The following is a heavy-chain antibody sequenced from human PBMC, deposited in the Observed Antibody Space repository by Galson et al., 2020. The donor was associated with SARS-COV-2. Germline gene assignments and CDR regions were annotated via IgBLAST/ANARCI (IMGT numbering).Heavy chain of an antibody. CDR2: ITWDGRST. CDR1: GFTFDDYT. J-gene: IGHJ4*02. Sequence: GGSLRLSCAASGFTFDDYTMHWVRQAPGKGLEWVSLITWDGRSTYFADSVRGRFTISRDNSQNSLYLQLNTLRSEDTALYYCARGAMTGDSIDSWGQGTLVTVSS. CDR3: ARGAMTGDSIDS. V-gene: IGHV3-43*01. D-gene: IGHD2-21*02.